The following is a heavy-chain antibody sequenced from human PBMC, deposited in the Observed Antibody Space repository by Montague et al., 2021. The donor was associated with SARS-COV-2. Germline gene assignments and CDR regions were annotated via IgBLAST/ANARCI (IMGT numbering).Heavy chain of an antibody. CDR1: GFSFSTFW. J-gene: IGHJ4*02. CDR2: IKPDGSDK. V-gene: IGHV3-7*05. Sequence: SRRLSFSASGFSFSTFWMNWVRQAPGKGLEWVASIKPDGSDKYYVESVKGRFTISRDNARNSLYLQLNNLRAEDTAVYYCARDPNWGAHWGQGNLVTVSS. D-gene: IGHD7-27*01. CDR3: ARDPNWGAH.